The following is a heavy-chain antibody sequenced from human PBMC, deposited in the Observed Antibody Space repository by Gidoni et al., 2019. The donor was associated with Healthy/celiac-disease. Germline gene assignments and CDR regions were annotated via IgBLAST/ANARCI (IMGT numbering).Heavy chain of an antibody. CDR3: AFTRTLLGGGSSAYFDY. Sequence: QVQLVQSGAEVKKPGSSVKVSCKASGGTFSSYTISWVRQAPGQGLEWMGRIIPILGIANYAQKFQGRVTITADKSTSTAYMELSSLRSEDTAVYYCAFTRTLLGGGSSAYFDYWGQGTLVTVSS. J-gene: IGHJ4*02. CDR2: IIPILGIA. V-gene: IGHV1-69*02. CDR1: GGTFSSYT. D-gene: IGHD2-15*01.